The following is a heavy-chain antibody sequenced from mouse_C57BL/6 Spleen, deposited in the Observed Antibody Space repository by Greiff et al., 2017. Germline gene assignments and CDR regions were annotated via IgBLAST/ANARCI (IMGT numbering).Heavy chain of an antibody. J-gene: IGHJ4*01. CDR2: ISSGSSTI. Sequence: EVQRVESGGGLVKPGGSLKLSCAASGFTFSDYGMHWVRQAPEKGLEWVAYISSGSSTIYYADTVKGRFTISRDNAKNTLFLQMTSLRSEDTAMYYCARNYYGSSLFAMDYWGQGTSATVSS. V-gene: IGHV5-17*01. D-gene: IGHD1-1*01. CDR3: ARNYYGSSLFAMDY. CDR1: GFTFSDYG.